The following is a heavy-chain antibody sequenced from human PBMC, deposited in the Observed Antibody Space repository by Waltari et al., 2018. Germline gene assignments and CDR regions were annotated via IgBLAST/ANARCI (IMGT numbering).Heavy chain of an antibody. V-gene: IGHV1-2*02. CDR2: INPNSGGT. D-gene: IGHD2-15*01. Sequence: GLEWMGWINPNSGGTNYAQKFQGRVTMTRDTSISTAYMELSRLRSDDTAVYYCASTHCSGGSCYEGEDYYYYYMDVWGKGTTVTVSS. J-gene: IGHJ6*03. CDR3: ASTHCSGGSCYEGEDYYYYYMDV.